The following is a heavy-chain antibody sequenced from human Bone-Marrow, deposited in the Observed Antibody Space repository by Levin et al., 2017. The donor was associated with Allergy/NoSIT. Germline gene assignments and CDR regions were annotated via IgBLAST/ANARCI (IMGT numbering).Heavy chain of an antibody. D-gene: IGHD6-13*01. CDR1: GFTFSSYA. CDR2: VSGSGTTT. J-gene: IGHJ4*02. V-gene: IGHV3-23*01. Sequence: GGSLRLSCAVSGFTFSSYAMSWVRQAPGKGLEWVSAVSGSGTTTYYADSVKGRFTISRDSSKDTLYLQMNSLRAEDSAMYYGARNRYSSSWYFEDSWGQGTLVTVSS. CDR3: ARNRYSSSWYFEDS.